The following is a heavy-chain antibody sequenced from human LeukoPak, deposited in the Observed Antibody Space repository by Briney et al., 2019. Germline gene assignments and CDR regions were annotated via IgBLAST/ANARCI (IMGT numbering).Heavy chain of an antibody. V-gene: IGHV1-18*01. CDR1: GYTFTSYG. CDR2: ISTYNGNT. J-gene: IGHJ6*02. D-gene: IGHD4-23*01. CDR3: ARDQLLSDYGGNTYYYYGMDV. Sequence: ASVKVSCKASGYTFTSYGISWVRQAPGQGLEWMGWISTYNGNTNYAQKLQGRVTMTTDTSTSTAYMELRSLRSDDTAVYYCARDQLLSDYGGNTYYYYGMDVWGQGTTVTVSS.